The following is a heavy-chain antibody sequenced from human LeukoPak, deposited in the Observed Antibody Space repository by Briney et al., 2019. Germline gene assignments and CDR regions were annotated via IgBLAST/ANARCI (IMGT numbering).Heavy chain of an antibody. Sequence: SETLSLTCAVYGGSFSGYYWSWIRQPPGKGLEWIGEINHSGSTNYNPSLKSRVTISVDTSKNQFSLKLSSVTAADTAVYYCASVRGYGSSGYGDYFDYWGQGTLVTVSS. CDR1: GGSFSGYY. CDR3: ASVRGYGSSGYGDYFDY. D-gene: IGHD3-22*01. CDR2: INHSGST. J-gene: IGHJ4*02. V-gene: IGHV4-34*01.